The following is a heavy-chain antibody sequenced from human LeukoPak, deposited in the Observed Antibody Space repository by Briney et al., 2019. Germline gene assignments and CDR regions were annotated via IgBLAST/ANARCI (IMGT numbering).Heavy chain of an antibody. CDR1: GVSISSYY. D-gene: IGHD3/OR15-3a*01. Sequence: SETLSLTCTVSGVSISSYYWSRIRQPPGKGLEWIGYIYYSGSTNFNPSLKGRVTMSVDTSKNQFSLKLTSVTAADTAVYYCARTDYFFDHWGQGTLVTISS. CDR3: ARTDYFFDH. V-gene: IGHV4-59*01. CDR2: IYYSGST. J-gene: IGHJ4*02.